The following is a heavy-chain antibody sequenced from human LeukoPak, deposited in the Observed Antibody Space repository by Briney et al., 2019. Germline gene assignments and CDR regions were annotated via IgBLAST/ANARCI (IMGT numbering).Heavy chain of an antibody. V-gene: IGHV3-9*01. CDR2: ISWNSGSI. CDR3: AKDTGRY. Sequence: GRSLRLSCAAYGFTFDDYAMHWVRQAPGKGLEWVSGISWNSGSIGYADSVKGRFTISRDNAKNSLYLQMNSLRAEDTALYYCAKDTGRYWGQGTLVTVSS. J-gene: IGHJ4*02. D-gene: IGHD2-8*02. CDR1: GFTFDDYA.